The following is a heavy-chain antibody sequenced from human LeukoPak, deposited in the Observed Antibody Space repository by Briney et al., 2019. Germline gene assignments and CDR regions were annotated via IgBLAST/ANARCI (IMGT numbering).Heavy chain of an antibody. Sequence: NPSETLSLTCAVSGGTFSGYYWTWIRQPPGKGLEWIGEINHNGSTNYNPSLKSRVTISVDTSKNQFSLTLSSVTAADTAVYYCARIPGEQDIVVVPAAKTVGRWFDPWGQGTLVTVSS. J-gene: IGHJ5*02. V-gene: IGHV4-34*01. CDR2: INHNGST. CDR1: GGTFSGYY. CDR3: ARIPGEQDIVVVPAAKTVGRWFDP. D-gene: IGHD2-2*01.